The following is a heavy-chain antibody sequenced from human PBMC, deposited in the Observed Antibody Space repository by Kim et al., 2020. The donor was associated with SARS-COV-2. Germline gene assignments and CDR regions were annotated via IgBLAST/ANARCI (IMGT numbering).Heavy chain of an antibody. V-gene: IGHV1-24*01. Sequence: AQKFQGRVPMTEDTSTDTAYMELSSLRSEDTAVYYCATINRGYSYGVVDYWGQGTLVTVSS. J-gene: IGHJ4*02. CDR3: ATINRGYSYGVVDY. D-gene: IGHD5-18*01.